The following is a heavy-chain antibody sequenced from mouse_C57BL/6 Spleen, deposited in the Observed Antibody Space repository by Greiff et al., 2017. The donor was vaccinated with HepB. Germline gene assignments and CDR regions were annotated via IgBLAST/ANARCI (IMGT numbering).Heavy chain of an antibody. Sequence: EVKVEESGPGLVKPSQSLSLTCSVTGYSITSGYYWNWIRQFPGNKLEWMGYISYDGSNNYNPSLKNRISITRDTSKNQFFLKLNSVTTEDTATYYCARDTGSAWFAYWGQGTLVTVSA. CDR1: GYSITSGYY. J-gene: IGHJ3*01. D-gene: IGHD1-1*01. CDR3: ARDTGSAWFAY. CDR2: ISYDGSN. V-gene: IGHV3-6*01.